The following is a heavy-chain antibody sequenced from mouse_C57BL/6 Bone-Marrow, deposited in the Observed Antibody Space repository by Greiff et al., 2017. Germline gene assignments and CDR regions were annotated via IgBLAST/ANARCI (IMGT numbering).Heavy chain of an antibody. CDR3: ARNVVLRLGYYFDY. Sequence: VQLQQSGPGLVAPSQSLSITCTVSGFSLTSYAISWVRQPPGKGLEWLGVIWTGGGTNYNSALKSRLSISKDNSKSQVFLKMNSLQTDDTARYYCARNVVLRLGYYFDYWGQGTTLTVSS. V-gene: IGHV2-9-1*01. CDR2: IWTGGGT. J-gene: IGHJ2*01. D-gene: IGHD1-1*01. CDR1: GFSLTSYA.